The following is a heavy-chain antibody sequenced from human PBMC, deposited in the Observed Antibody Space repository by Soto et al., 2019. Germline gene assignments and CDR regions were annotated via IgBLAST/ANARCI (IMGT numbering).Heavy chain of an antibody. Sequence: QITWKESGPTLVKPTQTLTLTCTFSGFSLSTSGAGVGWIRQPPGKALEWLALIYWNDDKRYSPSLKSRLTITKDTSKNQVLLAMTNMDPVDTATYYCAHRRPITGTLYWGQGTLVTVSS. CDR1: GFSLSTSGAG. V-gene: IGHV2-5*01. D-gene: IGHD1-20*01. CDR2: IYWNDDK. J-gene: IGHJ4*02. CDR3: AHRRPITGTLY.